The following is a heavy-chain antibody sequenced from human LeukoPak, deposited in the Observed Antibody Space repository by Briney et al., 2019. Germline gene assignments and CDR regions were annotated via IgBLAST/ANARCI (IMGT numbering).Heavy chain of an antibody. CDR3: ARADVKITIFGVVIIDWFDP. Sequence: ASVKVSCKASGYTFTSYGISWVRQAPGQGLEWMGWISAYNGNTNHAQKLQGRVTMTTDTSTSTAYMELRSLRSDDTAVYYCARADVKITIFGVVIIDWFDPWGQGTLVTVSS. J-gene: IGHJ5*02. CDR1: GYTFTSYG. CDR2: ISAYNGNT. V-gene: IGHV1-18*01. D-gene: IGHD3-3*01.